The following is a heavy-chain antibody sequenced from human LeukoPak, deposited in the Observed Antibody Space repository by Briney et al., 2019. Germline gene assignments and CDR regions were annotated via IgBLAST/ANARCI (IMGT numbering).Heavy chain of an antibody. J-gene: IGHJ6*02. V-gene: IGHV4-59*01. D-gene: IGHD3-22*01. CDR3: ARDTLTYYYDSSGYEVYYYGMDV. CDR2: TYYRGST. Sequence: SETLSLTSTVSGGSISSYYWSWIRQPPGKGLEWIGYTYYRGSTNYNPSLKSRVTISVDTSKNQFSLKLSSVTAADTAVYYCARDTLTYYYDSSGYEVYYYGMDVWGQGTTVTVSS. CDR1: GGSISSYY.